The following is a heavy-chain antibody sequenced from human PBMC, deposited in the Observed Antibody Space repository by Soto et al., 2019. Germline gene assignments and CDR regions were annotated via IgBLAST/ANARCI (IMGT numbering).Heavy chain of an antibody. CDR1: GFIFSAYW. Sequence: GGSLRLSCAASGFIFSAYWMSWVRQAPGKGLEWVSSITSSGGTTYYADSVKGRITISRDNSKNTLYLQINSLRAEDTAIYYCAKDSYGSGSPVPDYWGQGTLVTVSS. D-gene: IGHD3-10*01. V-gene: IGHV3-23*01. CDR3: AKDSYGSGSPVPDY. CDR2: ITSSGGTT. J-gene: IGHJ4*02.